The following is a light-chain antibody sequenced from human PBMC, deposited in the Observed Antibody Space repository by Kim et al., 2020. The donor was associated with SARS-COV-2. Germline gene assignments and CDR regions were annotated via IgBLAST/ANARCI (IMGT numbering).Light chain of an antibody. V-gene: IGLV3-1*01. CDR1: KLGDKY. J-gene: IGLJ2*01. CDR3: QAWDSSTVV. Sequence: VSPGQTASITCSGDKLGDKYACWYQQKPGQSPVLVIYQDSKPPSGIPERVSGSNSGNTATLTISGTQAMDEADYYCQAWDSSTVVFGGGTQLTVL. CDR2: QDS.